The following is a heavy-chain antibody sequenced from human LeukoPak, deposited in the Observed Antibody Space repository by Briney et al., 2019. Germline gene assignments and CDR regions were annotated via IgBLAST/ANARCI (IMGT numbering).Heavy chain of an antibody. CDR1: GYTLTELS. CDR3: ALEGYYDILTGYSN. J-gene: IGHJ4*02. V-gene: IGHV1-24*01. Sequence: ASVKVSCKVSGYTLTELSMHWVRQAPGKGLEWMGGFDPEDGETIYAQKFQGRVTMTEDTSTGTAYMELSSLRSEDTAVYYCALEGYYDILTGYSNWGQGTQVTVSS. D-gene: IGHD3-9*01. CDR2: FDPEDGET.